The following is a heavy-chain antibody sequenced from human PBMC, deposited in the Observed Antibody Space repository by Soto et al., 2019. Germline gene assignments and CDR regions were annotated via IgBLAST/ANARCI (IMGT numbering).Heavy chain of an antibody. D-gene: IGHD1-1*01. J-gene: IGHJ4*02. Sequence: HPGGSLRLSCAASGFTFSMYWMHWVRQVPGKGPEWVSRINDDGISTNYADSVKGRFTISRDNAKNTLYLQMNALRVEDTAVYYCPRGPRSTSTGTGAFWGQGTLVTVSS. V-gene: IGHV3-74*01. CDR1: GFTFSMYW. CDR3: PRGPRSTSTGTGAF. CDR2: INDDGIST.